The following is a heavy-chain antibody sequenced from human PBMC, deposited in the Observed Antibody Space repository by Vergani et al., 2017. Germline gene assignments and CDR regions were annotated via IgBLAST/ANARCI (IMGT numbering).Heavy chain of an antibody. V-gene: IGHV3-15*01. D-gene: IGHD6-19*01. CDR2: IKSKTDGGTT. J-gene: IGHJ3*02. Sequence: EVQLVESGGGLVKPGGSLRLSCAASGFTFSNAWMSWVRQAPGKGLEWVGRIKSKTDGGTTDYAAPVKGRFTISRDDSKNTLYLQMNSLRAEDTAVYYCARGSSGWYSNDAFDIWGQGTMVTVSS. CDR3: ARGSSGWYSNDAFDI. CDR1: GFTFSNAW.